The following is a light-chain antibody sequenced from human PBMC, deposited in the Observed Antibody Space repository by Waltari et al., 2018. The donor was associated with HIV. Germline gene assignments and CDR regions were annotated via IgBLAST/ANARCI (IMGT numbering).Light chain of an antibody. CDR2: QDT. Sequence: SYELTQSPSVSVSPGQTASITCSGDKLGDNYASWYQQKPGQSPVLVIYQDTRRPSGIPERFSGSNSGNTATLTISGTQALDEADYYCQAWDSNTAVFGGGTKLTVL. CDR1: KLGDNY. CDR3: QAWDSNTAV. J-gene: IGLJ3*02. V-gene: IGLV3-1*01.